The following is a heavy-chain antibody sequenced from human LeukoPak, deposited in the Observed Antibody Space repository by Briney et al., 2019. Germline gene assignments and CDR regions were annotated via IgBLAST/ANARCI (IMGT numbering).Heavy chain of an antibody. CDR3: ARNDILTGYSSTEFDY. V-gene: IGHV4-38-2*01. J-gene: IGHJ4*02. D-gene: IGHD3-9*01. Sequence: SETLSLTCAVSGYSISSGYYWGWIRQPPGKGLEWIESIYHSGSTYYNPSLKSRVTISVDTSKNQFSLKLSSVTAADTAVYYCARNDILTGYSSTEFDYWGQGTLVTVSS. CDR2: IYHSGST. CDR1: GYSISSGYY.